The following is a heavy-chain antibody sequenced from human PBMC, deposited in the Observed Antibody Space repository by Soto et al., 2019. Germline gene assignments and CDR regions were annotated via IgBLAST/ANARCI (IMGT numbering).Heavy chain of an antibody. V-gene: IGHV4-39*01. CDR2: IYYSGST. Sequence: SETLSLTCSVSGGSISSSSYFWVLIRQSPGKGLEWIGSIYYSGSTYYNPSLKSRVTVSVDTSKNQFSLKLSSVTAADTAVYYCARHPSDFWFDPWGQGTLVTVSS. CDR1: GGSISSSSYF. CDR3: ARHPSDFWFDP. J-gene: IGHJ5*01. D-gene: IGHD2-21*02.